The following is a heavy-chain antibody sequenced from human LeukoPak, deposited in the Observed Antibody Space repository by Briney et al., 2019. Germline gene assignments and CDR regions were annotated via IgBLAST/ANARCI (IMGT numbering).Heavy chain of an antibody. D-gene: IGHD3-22*01. CDR2: ISYDGSNK. CDR3: AKEYYYDSIYFHY. J-gene: IGHJ1*01. Sequence: GRSLRLSCAASGFIFSNYGIHWVRQAPGKGLEWVAVISYDGSNKYYADSVKGRFTVSRDSSKNTLYLQMNSLGAEDTAVYYCAKEYYYDSIYFHYWGQGTLVTVSS. CDR1: GFIFSNYG. V-gene: IGHV3-30*18.